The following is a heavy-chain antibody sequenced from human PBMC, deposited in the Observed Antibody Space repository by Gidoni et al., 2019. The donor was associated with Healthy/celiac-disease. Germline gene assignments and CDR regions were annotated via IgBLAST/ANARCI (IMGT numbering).Heavy chain of an antibody. CDR1: GYSFTSYW. CDR3: ARDSSGYYPNWFDP. V-gene: IGHV5-51*01. Sequence: EVQLVQSGAEVKKPGESLQISCKGSGYSFTSYWIGWVRPMHGQRLEWKGVIYPGDPDTGYSPSFEGQVTISADKSISTAYLQWSSLKASDTAMYYCARDSSGYYPNWFDPWGQGTLVTVSS. J-gene: IGHJ5*02. CDR2: IYPGDPDT. D-gene: IGHD3-22*01.